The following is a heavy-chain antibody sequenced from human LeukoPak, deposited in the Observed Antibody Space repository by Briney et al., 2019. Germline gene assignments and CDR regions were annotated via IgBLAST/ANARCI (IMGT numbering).Heavy chain of an antibody. V-gene: IGHV3-23*01. CDR1: GFTFSTFA. CDR3: AKDQGIGISDY. D-gene: IGHD3-3*02. CDR2: IFPSSGEI. J-gene: IGHJ4*02. Sequence: GGSLRLSCAASGFTFSTFAMIWVRQPPGKGLEWVSSIFPSSGEIHYADSVRGRFTISRDNSKSTLSLQMNSLRAEDTAVYYCAKDQGIGISDYWGQGTLVTVSS.